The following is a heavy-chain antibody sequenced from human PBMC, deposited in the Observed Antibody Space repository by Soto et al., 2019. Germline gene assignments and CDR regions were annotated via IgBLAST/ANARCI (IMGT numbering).Heavy chain of an antibody. CDR3: AKVRSTVVIGATDY. CDR2: LSGSGGST. Sequence: EVQLLESGGGLVQPGGSLRLSCAASGFTFSNYAMGWVRQAPGKGLECVTGLSGSGGSTYYADSVKGRFTISRDNSINTLYLQMNSLRAEDTAVYYCAKVRSTVVIGATDYWGQGTLVTVSS. J-gene: IGHJ4*02. D-gene: IGHD2-15*01. CDR1: GFTFSNYA. V-gene: IGHV3-23*01.